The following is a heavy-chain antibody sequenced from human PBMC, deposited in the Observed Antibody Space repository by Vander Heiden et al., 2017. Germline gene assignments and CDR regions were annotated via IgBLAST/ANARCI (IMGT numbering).Heavy chain of an antibody. CDR3: ARDPKLYGAFGPYFDY. Sequence: EVQLVKSGGGLVQPGGSLRLSCGASGFPFWSYTMTWVRQTPGKGLEWISYISATGVTIYYSQSVEGRFTISRDNVKNSLYLQMNNLRDDDTGVYYCARDPKLYGAFGPYFDYWGQGVLVTVAS. D-gene: IGHD2-15*01. CDR2: ISATGVTI. V-gene: IGHV3-48*02. CDR1: GFPFWSYT. J-gene: IGHJ4*02.